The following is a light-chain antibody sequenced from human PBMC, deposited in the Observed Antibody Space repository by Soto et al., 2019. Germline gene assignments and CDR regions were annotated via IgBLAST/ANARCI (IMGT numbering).Light chain of an antibody. CDR2: TTS. CDR3: RQSYITHPA. J-gene: IGKJ2*01. CDR1: KNIYTY. Sequence: DVQMTQAPSSLSASVGDRVTITCRASKNIYTYLNWYQQKPGRHPTLLIYTTSRLQSLVPIRFSGSGSGTDFTLPISNLHPEDFASYSCRQSYITHPAFVQGTKVGIK. V-gene: IGKV1-39*01.